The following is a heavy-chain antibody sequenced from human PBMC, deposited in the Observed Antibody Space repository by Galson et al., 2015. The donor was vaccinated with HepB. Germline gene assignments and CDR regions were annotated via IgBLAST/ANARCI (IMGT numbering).Heavy chain of an antibody. J-gene: IGHJ4*02. CDR3: ARGGDCSGPSCYDPADY. D-gene: IGHD2-15*01. Sequence: SLRLSCAASGFTFSSYWMNWVRQAPGKGLEWVANKKQDGSERYLDSVKGRFTISRDNAKASLYLQMNSLRAEDTAVYYCARGGDCSGPSCYDPADYWGQGTLVTVSS. CDR2: KKQDGSER. V-gene: IGHV3-7*01. CDR1: GFTFSSYW.